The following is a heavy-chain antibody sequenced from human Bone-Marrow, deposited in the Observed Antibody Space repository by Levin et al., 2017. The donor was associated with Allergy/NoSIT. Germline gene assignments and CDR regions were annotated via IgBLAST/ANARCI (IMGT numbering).Heavy chain of an antibody. J-gene: IGHJ4*02. CDR2: IYHTGTT. CDR3: ARGTGLDS. Sequence: KTSETLSLTCAVSGDSISSRNWWSWVRQSPGKGLEWIGEIYHTGTTNYNPSLKSRLTMSVDKSKNQFSLKLTSVTAADTAVYYCARGTGLDSWGQGTLVSVSS. D-gene: IGHD3-10*01. CDR1: GDSISSRNW. V-gene: IGHV4-4*02.